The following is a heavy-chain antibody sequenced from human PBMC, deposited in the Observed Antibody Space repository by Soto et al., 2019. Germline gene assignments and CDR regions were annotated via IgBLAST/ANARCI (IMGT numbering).Heavy chain of an antibody. CDR3: AREGGGYYFDY. Sequence: EVQLVESGGGLVQPGGSLRLSCAASGFTFSSYAMHWVRQAPGKGLEYVSAISSNGGSTYYANSVKGRFTISRDNSKNTLYLQMGSLRAEDMAVDYCAREGGGYYFDYWGQGTLVTVSS. J-gene: IGHJ4*02. D-gene: IGHD3-16*01. CDR1: GFTFSSYA. V-gene: IGHV3-64*01. CDR2: ISSNGGST.